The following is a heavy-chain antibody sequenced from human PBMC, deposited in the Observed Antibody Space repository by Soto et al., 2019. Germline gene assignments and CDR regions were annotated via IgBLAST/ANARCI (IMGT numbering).Heavy chain of an antibody. CDR2: IIPIFGTT. Sequence: QVQLVQSGAEVKKPGYSVKVSCKASGGTFSRYSISWVRQAPGQGLEWMGGIIPIFGTTNYAQKFQGRVTITADESTKIVYMELSRLGSEDTAVYYCARETGGDCSGGSCLFDYWGQGTLVTVSS. J-gene: IGHJ4*02. V-gene: IGHV1-69*01. D-gene: IGHD2-15*01. CDR3: ARETGGDCSGGSCLFDY. CDR1: GGTFSRYS.